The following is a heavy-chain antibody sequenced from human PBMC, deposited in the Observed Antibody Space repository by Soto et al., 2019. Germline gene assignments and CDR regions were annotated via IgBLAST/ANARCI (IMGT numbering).Heavy chain of an antibody. J-gene: IGHJ3*02. CDR2: IRSKAYGGTT. CDR1: GFTFGDYA. D-gene: IGHD3-22*01. V-gene: IGHV3-49*03. CDR3: TRVGSYYDSSGYFPDAFDI. Sequence: GGFLRLSCTASGFTFGDYAMSWFRQAPGKGLEWVGFIRSKAYGGTTEYAASVKGRFTISRDDSKSIAYLQMNSLKTEDTAVYYCTRVGSYYDSSGYFPDAFDIWGQGTMVTVSS.